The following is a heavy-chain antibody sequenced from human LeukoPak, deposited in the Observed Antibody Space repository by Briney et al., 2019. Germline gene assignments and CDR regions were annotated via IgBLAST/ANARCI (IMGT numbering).Heavy chain of an antibody. V-gene: IGHV1-46*01. CDR3: ARTARGAAARVSTPFDY. Sequence: ASVKVSCKASGYTFTSYYMRWVRQAPGQGLEWMGIINPSGGSTSYAQKFQGIVTMTRDTSTSTVYMELSSLRSEDTAVYYCARTARGAAARVSTPFDYWGQGTLVTVSS. CDR2: INPSGGST. D-gene: IGHD6-13*01. J-gene: IGHJ4*02. CDR1: GYTFTSYY.